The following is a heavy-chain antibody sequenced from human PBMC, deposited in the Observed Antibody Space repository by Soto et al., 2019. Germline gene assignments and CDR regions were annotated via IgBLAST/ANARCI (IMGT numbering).Heavy chain of an antibody. Sequence: QVQLVQSGAEVKKPGASVKVSCKASGYTFTSYGISWVRQAPGQGLEWMGWISAYNGNTNYAQKLQGRVTMTTDTSTSTAYMELRSLRSDDTAVYYCARAPFYGDYVDYYGMDVWGQGTTFTVSS. CDR2: ISAYNGNT. D-gene: IGHD4-17*01. J-gene: IGHJ6*02. V-gene: IGHV1-18*01. CDR3: ARAPFYGDYVDYYGMDV. CDR1: GYTFTSYG.